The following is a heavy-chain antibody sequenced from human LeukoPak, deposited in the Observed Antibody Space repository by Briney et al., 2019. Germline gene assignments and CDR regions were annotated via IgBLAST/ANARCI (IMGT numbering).Heavy chain of an antibody. V-gene: IGHV4-34*01. Sequence: SETLSLTCAVYGASFSGYYWSWIRQPPGKGLEWIGEINHSGSTNYNPSLKSRVTISVDTSKNQFSLKLTSVTAADTAVYYCARGRIHPYYSDYRGQGTLVTVSS. CDR2: INHSGST. J-gene: IGHJ4*02. CDR3: ARGRIHPYYSDY. CDR1: GASFSGYY.